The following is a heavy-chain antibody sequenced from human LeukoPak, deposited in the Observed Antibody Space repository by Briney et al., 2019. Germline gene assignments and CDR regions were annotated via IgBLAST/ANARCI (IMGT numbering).Heavy chain of an antibody. D-gene: IGHD3-10*01. Sequence: SVKVSRKASGGTFSSYTISWVRQAPGQGLEWMGRIIPILGIANYAQKFQGRVTITADKSTSTAYMELSSLRSEDTAVYYCADGSGSYYRWFDPWGQGTLVTVSS. CDR3: ADGSGSYYRWFDP. CDR1: GGTFSSYT. V-gene: IGHV1-69*02. CDR2: IIPILGIA. J-gene: IGHJ5*02.